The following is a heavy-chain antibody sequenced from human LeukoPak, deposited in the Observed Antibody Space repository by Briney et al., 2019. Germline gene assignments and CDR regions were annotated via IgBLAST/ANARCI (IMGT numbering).Heavy chain of an antibody. D-gene: IGHD3-16*02. CDR2: SSPYNGKT. V-gene: IGHV1-18*01. J-gene: IGHJ1*01. Sequence: ASVKVSCKASGYTFTNYGISWVRQDPGQGLEWMGWSSPYNGKTNYAQKLQGRVTMTTDTSTSTAYMELGSLRSDDTAMYYCARGLLTFGGVIGGPQALEYFQHWGQGTLVTVSS. CDR3: ARGLLTFGGVIGGPQALEYFQH. CDR1: GYTFTNYG.